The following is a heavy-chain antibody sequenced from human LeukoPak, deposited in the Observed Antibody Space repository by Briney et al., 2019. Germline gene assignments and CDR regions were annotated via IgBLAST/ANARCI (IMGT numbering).Heavy chain of an antibody. D-gene: IGHD5-18*01. CDR2: INPSGGST. J-gene: IGHJ6*03. CDR1: GYTFTSYY. V-gene: IGHV1-46*01. Sequence: ASVKVSCKASGYTFTSYYMHWVRQAPGQGLEWMGIINPSGGSTSYAQKFQGRVTMTRDMSTSTVYMELSSLRSEDTAVYYCARDPGKRDSGYTYGRRSTYFYYYYMDVWGKGTTVTISS. CDR3: ARDPGKRDSGYTYGRRSTYFYYYYMDV.